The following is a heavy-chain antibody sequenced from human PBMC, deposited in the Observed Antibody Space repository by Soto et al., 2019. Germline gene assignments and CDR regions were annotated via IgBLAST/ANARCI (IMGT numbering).Heavy chain of an antibody. CDR3: ARELGYYGQDAFDI. D-gene: IGHD4-17*01. J-gene: IGHJ3*02. CDR1: GGSFSGYY. Sequence: QVQLQQWGAGLLKPSETLSLTCAVYGGSFSGYYWSWIRQPPGKGLEWIGEINHSGSTNYNPSLKSRVTISVDTSKNEFSLKLSSVTAADTAVYYCARELGYYGQDAFDIWGQGTMVTVSS. V-gene: IGHV4-34*01. CDR2: INHSGST.